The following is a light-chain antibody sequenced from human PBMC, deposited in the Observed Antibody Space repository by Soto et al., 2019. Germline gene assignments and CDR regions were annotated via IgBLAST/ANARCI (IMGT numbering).Light chain of an antibody. CDR2: DKSDSDK. CDR3: AIWYSSTCV. Sequence: QLVLTQPTSLSAAPGASARVTCTLRSGINVGTYNIYWYQQKPGSLPRYLLRDKSDSDKQQGSGVPSRFSGSEDASSNAFLFVISWRQSEDEADYYCAIWYSSTCVFGGGTKLTVL. J-gene: IGLJ3*02. V-gene: IGLV5-39*01. CDR1: SGINVGTYN.